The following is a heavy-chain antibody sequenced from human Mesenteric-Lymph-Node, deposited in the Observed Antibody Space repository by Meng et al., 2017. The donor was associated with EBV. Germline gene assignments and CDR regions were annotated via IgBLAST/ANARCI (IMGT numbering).Heavy chain of an antibody. Sequence: QVPLEEWGARLLKPSETLSLTCVIYGGSFSGYSWNWIRQAPGKGLEWIGKIHHSETADYNPSLEDRVIISADTSKNQFSLKLTSVTAADTAVYYCARQGYCRTTTCSTWFDPWGQGTLVTVSS. V-gene: IGHV4-34*01. CDR3: ARQGYCRTTTCSTWFDP. CDR1: GGSFSGYS. D-gene: IGHD2-2*01. J-gene: IGHJ5*02. CDR2: IHHSETA.